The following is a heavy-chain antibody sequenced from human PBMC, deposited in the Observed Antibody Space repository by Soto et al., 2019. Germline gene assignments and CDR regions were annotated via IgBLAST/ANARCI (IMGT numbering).Heavy chain of an antibody. CDR1: GGTFGTYA. J-gene: IGHJ6*02. D-gene: IGHD5-18*01. V-gene: IGHV1-69*12. CDR3: ARDLRQQLWSSTPHYYSGMDV. Sequence: QVQLVQSGAEVKKPGSSVKVSCKASGGTFGTYAISWVRQAPGQGLEWMGGIIPIFGTANYAQKFQGRVTITADESTSTAYMELSSLRSEDTAVYYCARDLRQQLWSSTPHYYSGMDVWGQGTTVTVSS. CDR2: IIPIFGTA.